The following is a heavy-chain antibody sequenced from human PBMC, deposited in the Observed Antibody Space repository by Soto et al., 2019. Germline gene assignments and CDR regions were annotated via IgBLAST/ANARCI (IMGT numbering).Heavy chain of an antibody. CDR1: GGTFSSYA. V-gene: IGHV1-69*13. Sequence: SVKVSCKASGGTFSSYAISWVRQAPGQGLEWMGGIIPIFGTANYAQKFQGRVTITADESTSTAYMELSSLRSEDTAVYYCARSLYCSGGSCDGYYFDYWGQGTLVTVSS. D-gene: IGHD2-15*01. CDR2: IIPIFGTA. J-gene: IGHJ4*02. CDR3: ARSLYCSGGSCDGYYFDY.